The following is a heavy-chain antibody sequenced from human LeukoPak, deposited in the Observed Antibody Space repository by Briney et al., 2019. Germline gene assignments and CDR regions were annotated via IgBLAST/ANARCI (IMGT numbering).Heavy chain of an antibody. CDR3: ARGRDGYKFDY. Sequence: ASVKVSCKASGGTFSSYAISLVRQAPGQGLEWMGGIIPIFDTTNYAQKFQGRVTITTDESTSTAYMELSSLRSEDTAVYYCARGRDGYKFDYWGQGTLVTVSS. V-gene: IGHV1-69*05. J-gene: IGHJ4*02. CDR2: IIPIFDTT. D-gene: IGHD5-24*01. CDR1: GGTFSSYA.